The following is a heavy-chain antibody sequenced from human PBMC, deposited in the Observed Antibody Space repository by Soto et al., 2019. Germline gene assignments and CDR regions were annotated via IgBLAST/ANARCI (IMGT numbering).Heavy chain of an antibody. CDR3: ARSSELGYNLGY. CDR2: IYHSGST. J-gene: IGHJ4*02. Sequence: PSETLSLTCAVSGGSISSSNWWSWVRQPPGKGLEWIGEIYHSGSTNYNPSLKSRVTISVDTSKNQFSLKLSSVTAADTAVYYCARSSELGYNLGYWGQGTLVTVSS. V-gene: IGHV4-4*02. D-gene: IGHD5-12*01. CDR1: GGSISSSNW.